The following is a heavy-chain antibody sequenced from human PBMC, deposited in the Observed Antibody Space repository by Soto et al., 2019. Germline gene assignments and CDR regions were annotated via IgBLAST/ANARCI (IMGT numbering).Heavy chain of an antibody. CDR3: ARVSTYYYGSGSYQNQRGYWYFDL. Sequence: QVQLQESGPGLVKPSETLSLTCTVSGGSISSYYWSWIRQPPGKGLEWIGYIYYSGSTNYNPSLKSRVTISVDTSKNQFSLKLSSVTAADTAVYYCARVSTYYYGSGSYQNQRGYWYFDLWGRGTLVTVSS. CDR2: IYYSGST. V-gene: IGHV4-59*01. J-gene: IGHJ2*01. CDR1: GGSISSYY. D-gene: IGHD3-10*01.